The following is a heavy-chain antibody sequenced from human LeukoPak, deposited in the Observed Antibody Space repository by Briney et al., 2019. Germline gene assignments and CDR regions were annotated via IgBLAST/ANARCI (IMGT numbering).Heavy chain of an antibody. V-gene: IGHV4-61*02. J-gene: IGHJ4*02. D-gene: IGHD6-6*01. CDR3: AREGFGSSPRQY. Sequence: SETLSLTCAVSGGSISSGGYSWTWIRQAAGKGLEWIGRIYPSGSTNYNPSLKSRVTISIDASKNQFSLKLSSVTAADTAVYYCAREGFGSSPRQYWGQGTLVTVSS. CDR1: GGSISSGGYS. CDR2: IYPSGST.